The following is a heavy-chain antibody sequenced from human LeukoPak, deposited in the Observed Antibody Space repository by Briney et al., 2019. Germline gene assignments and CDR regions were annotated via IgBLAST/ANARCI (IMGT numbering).Heavy chain of an antibody. CDR1: GFTFINAW. Sequence: GGSLRLSCAASGFTFINAWMAWVRQAPGKGLEWVGRIKAKAHGGTIEYAAPVKGRFTISRDDSKSIAYLQMNSLKTEDTAVYYCTRGSNYYDSRLDYWGQGTLVTVSS. V-gene: IGHV3-15*01. D-gene: IGHD3-22*01. J-gene: IGHJ4*02. CDR2: IKAKAHGGTI. CDR3: TRGSNYYDSRLDY.